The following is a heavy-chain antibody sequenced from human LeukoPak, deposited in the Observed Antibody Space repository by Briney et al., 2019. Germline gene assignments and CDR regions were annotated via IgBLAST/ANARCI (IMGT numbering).Heavy chain of an antibody. V-gene: IGHV3-23*01. CDR1: GFTFSSYA. CDR3: ASNLLRYGDFDY. Sequence: GGSLRLSCAASGFTFSSYAMSWVRQAPGKGLEWVSAISGSGGSTYYADSVKGRFTISRDNSKNTLYLQMNSLRAEDTAVYYCASNLLRYGDFDYWGQGTLVTVSS. D-gene: IGHD4-17*01. CDR2: ISGSGGST. J-gene: IGHJ4*02.